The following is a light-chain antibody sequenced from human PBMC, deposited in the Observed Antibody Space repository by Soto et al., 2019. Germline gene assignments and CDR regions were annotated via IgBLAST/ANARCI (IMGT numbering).Light chain of an antibody. V-gene: IGKV1-39*01. CDR1: QSISSY. Sequence: DIQMTQSPSSLSASVGDRVTITCRASQSISSYLNWYQQKPGKAPKLLIYAASSLQSGVPSRFSGSGSGTHFTLTISSLQPEDFATYYCQQSYSNPPYTFGQGTKLEIK. J-gene: IGKJ2*01. CDR3: QQSYSNPPYT. CDR2: AAS.